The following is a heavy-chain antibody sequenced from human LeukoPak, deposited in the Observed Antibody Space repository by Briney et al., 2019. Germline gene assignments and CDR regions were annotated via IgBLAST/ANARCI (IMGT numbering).Heavy chain of an antibody. CDR1: GGSISSYY. V-gene: IGHV4-59*01. CDR2: IYCSGST. D-gene: IGHD6-19*01. J-gene: IGHJ4*02. Sequence: SETLSLTCTVSGGSISSYYWSWIRQPPGKGLEWIGYIYCSGSTNYNPSLKSRVTISVDTSKNQFSLKLSSVTAADTAVYYCARKNVGYRSGQLDYWGQGTLVTVSS. CDR3: ARKNVGYRSGQLDY.